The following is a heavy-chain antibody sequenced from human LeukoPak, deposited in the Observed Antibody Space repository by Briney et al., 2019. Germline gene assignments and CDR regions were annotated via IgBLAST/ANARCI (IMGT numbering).Heavy chain of an antibody. Sequence: SETLSLTCTVSGGSISSGSYYWSWIRQPAGKGLEWIGRIYTSGSTNYNPSLKSRVTMSVDTSKNQFSLKLSSVAAADTAVYYCARAPLDDAFDIWGQGTMVTVSS. D-gene: IGHD1-1*01. CDR2: IYTSGST. J-gene: IGHJ3*02. V-gene: IGHV4-61*02. CDR1: GGSISSGSYY. CDR3: ARAPLDDAFDI.